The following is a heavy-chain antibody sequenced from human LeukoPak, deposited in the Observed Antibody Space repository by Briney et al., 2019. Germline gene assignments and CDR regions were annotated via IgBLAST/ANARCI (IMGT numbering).Heavy chain of an antibody. CDR1: GYTFTSYG. CDR3: ARVRSYYDSSAYDY. D-gene: IGHD3-22*01. Sequence: ASVKVSCKASGYTFTSYGISWVRQAPGQGLDWTGWISAYNGNTNYAQKLQGRVTMTTDTSTSTAYMELRSLRSDDTAVYYCARVRSYYDSSAYDYWGQGTLVTVSS. CDR2: ISAYNGNT. J-gene: IGHJ4*02. V-gene: IGHV1-18*01.